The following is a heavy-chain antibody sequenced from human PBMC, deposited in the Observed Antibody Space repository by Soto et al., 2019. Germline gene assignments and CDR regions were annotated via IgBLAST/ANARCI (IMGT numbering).Heavy chain of an antibody. CDR1: GGSISTGGYY. CDR3: ATVRWELHDAFDI. V-gene: IGHV4-31*03. Sequence: QVQLQESGPGLVKPSQTLSITCTVSGGSISTGGYYWSWIRQHPGRGLEWIGYIYHRGMTFSNQSLQSRVAIAIDTSKNKFSLKRSSVTAADTAVYDCATVRWELHDAFDIWGQGTMVSVSS. J-gene: IGHJ3*02. CDR2: IYHRGMT. D-gene: IGHD1-26*01.